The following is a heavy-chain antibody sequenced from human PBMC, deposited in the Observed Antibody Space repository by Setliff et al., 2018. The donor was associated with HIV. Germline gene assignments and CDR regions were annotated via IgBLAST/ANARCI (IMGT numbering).Heavy chain of an antibody. D-gene: IGHD1-20*01. CDR1: GFTFSDYY. CDR2: ISSSGSTT. Sequence: PGGSLRLSCAASGFTFSDYYMSWIRQAPGKGLEWVSYISSSGSTTYYADSAKGRFTISRDNAMNSLYPQMHSLRAEDTAVYFCARDLTVPTITGTPPSYWGHGTLVTVSS. CDR3: ARDLTVPTITGTPPSY. V-gene: IGHV3-11*04. J-gene: IGHJ4*01.